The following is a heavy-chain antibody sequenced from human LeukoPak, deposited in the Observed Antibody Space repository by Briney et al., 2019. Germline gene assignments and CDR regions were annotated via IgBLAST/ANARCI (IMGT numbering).Heavy chain of an antibody. V-gene: IGHV3-23*01. CDR3: AKKGQRLVYYYYYYGMDV. CDR2: ISGSGGSK. CDR1: GFTLSSLA. J-gene: IGHJ6*02. Sequence: GGPLSLSCAASGFTLSSLAMSCLRQAPERGLEWFSAISGSGGSKYYAYSVKGRITISRDNSNNTLYLQMNSLTAEDTAEYYCAKKGQRLVYYYYYYGMDVWGQRTTVTVSS. D-gene: IGHD6-19*01.